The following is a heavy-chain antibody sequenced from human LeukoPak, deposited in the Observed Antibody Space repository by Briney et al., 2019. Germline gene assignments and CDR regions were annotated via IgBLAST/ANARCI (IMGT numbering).Heavy chain of an antibody. CDR1: GYSFTSYW. D-gene: IGHD5-24*01. J-gene: IGHJ3*02. CDR3: ARHEPCRDGDNCAFDI. CDR2: IYPGDSDT. V-gene: IGHV5-51*01. Sequence: GESLKISCKGSGYSFTSYWIGWVRQMPGKGLEWMGIIYPGDSDTRYSPSFQGQVTISADKSISTAYLQWSSLKASDTAMYDCARHEPCRDGDNCAFDIWGQGTMVTVSS.